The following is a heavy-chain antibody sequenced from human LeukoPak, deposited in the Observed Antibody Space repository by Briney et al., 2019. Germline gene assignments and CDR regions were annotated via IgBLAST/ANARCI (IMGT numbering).Heavy chain of an antibody. Sequence: PSETLSLTCTVSGGSISSSSYYWGWIRQPPGKGLEWIGSIYYSGGIYYNPSLKSRVTISVDTSKNQFSLKLSSVTAADTAVYYCARQGGYCSSTSCFYYWGQGTLVTVSS. V-gene: IGHV4-39*01. J-gene: IGHJ4*02. CDR1: GGSISSSSYY. D-gene: IGHD2-2*03. CDR3: ARQGGYCSSTSCFYY. CDR2: IYYSGGI.